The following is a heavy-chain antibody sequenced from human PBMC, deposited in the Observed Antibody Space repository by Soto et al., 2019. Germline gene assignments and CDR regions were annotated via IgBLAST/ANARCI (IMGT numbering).Heavy chain of an antibody. Sequence: QVQLLESGGGLVKPGGSLRLSCAASGFIVSGYYMGWIRQSPGKGLEWIAYISGDSIFTNHADFVTGRFTISRDNAKNSLYLQMNNLRAEDTAVYFCATGQQVRMADIWGQGTMVTVSS. CDR1: GFIVSGYY. D-gene: IGHD6-13*01. J-gene: IGHJ3*02. CDR2: ISGDSIFT. V-gene: IGHV3-11*03. CDR3: ATGQQVRMADI.